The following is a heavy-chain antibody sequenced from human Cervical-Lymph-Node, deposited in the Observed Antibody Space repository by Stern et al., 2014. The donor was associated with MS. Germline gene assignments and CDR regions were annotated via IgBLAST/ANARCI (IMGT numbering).Heavy chain of an antibody. CDR1: GYTFTSYW. V-gene: IGHV5-51*01. CDR3: ARQRYFDY. J-gene: IGHJ4*02. Sequence: EVQLVESGPEVKRPGESLKISCQASGYTFTSYWIGWVRQMPGKGLEWIAISFPGGADIKTSPSFQGRVTFSADKSSSTAYLQWNNLKASYAAIYYCARQRYFDYWGQGTLVTVSS. CDR2: SFPGGADI.